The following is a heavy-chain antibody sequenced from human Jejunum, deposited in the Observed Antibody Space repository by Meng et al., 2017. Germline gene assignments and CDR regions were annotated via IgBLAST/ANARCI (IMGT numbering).Heavy chain of an antibody. CDR2: INPNSGGT. J-gene: IGHJ4*02. CDR1: GYTFTNYY. CDR3: AREIEAAGHAGLDY. V-gene: IGHV1-2*06. Sequence: VQLVQSGTAGKKPGAPVKVSCKASGYTFTNYYIHWVRQAPGQGLDWMGRINPNSGGTNYAQKFQGRVTMTRDTSISTVYMELSSLRSDDTAVYYCAREIEAAGHAGLDYWGQGTLVTVSS. D-gene: IGHD6-13*01.